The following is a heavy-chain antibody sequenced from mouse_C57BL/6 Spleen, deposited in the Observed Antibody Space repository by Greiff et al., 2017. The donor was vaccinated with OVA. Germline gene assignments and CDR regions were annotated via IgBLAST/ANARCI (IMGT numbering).Heavy chain of an antibody. CDR1: GYTFTDYY. CDR3: ARSPYYAMDY. J-gene: IGHJ4*01. CDR2: INPNTGGT. V-gene: IGHV1-26*01. Sequence: EVQLQQSGPELVKPGASVKISCKASGYTFTDYYMNWVKQSHGKSLEWIGDINPNTGGTSYNQKFKGKATLTVDKSSSTAYMELRSLTSEDSAVYYCARSPYYAMDYWGQGTSVTVSS.